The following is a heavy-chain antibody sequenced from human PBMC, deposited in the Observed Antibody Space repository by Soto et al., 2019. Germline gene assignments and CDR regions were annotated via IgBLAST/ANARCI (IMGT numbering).Heavy chain of an antibody. CDR1: GGTFSSYA. J-gene: IGHJ6*02. CDR2: IIPIFGTA. CDR3: ASFNGSGGSCYGGRYYYYGMDV. Sequence: QVQLVQSGAEVKKPGSSVKVSCKASGGTFSSYAISWVRQAPGQGLEWMGGIIPIFGTANYAQKFQGRVMITADESTSTAYMELSSLRCEDTAVYYCASFNGSGGSCYGGRYYYYGMDVWGQGTTVTVSS. V-gene: IGHV1-69*01. D-gene: IGHD2-15*01.